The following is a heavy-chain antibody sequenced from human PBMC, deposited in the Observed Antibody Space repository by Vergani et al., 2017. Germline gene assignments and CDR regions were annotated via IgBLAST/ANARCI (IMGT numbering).Heavy chain of an antibody. D-gene: IGHD3-3*01. Sequence: QVQLVQSGAEVKKPGSSVKVSCKASGGTFSSYAISWVRQAPGQGLEWMGGIIPIFGTANYAQKFQGRVTITADESTDTAYMGMSSLRSEDTAVYYCARFGIFGVARHNEDFGGYWGQGTLVTVSS. CDR2: IIPIFGTA. CDR3: ARFGIFGVARHNEDFGGY. J-gene: IGHJ4*02. V-gene: IGHV1-69*01. CDR1: GGTFSSYA.